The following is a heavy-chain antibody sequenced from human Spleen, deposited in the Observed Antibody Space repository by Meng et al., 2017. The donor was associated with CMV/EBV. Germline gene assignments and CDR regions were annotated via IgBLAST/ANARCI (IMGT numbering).Heavy chain of an antibody. CDR1: GGSISSYY. CDR3: ARGDGIAARAELLDS. V-gene: IGHV4-59*12. Sequence: GSLRLSCTVSGGSISSYYWSWIRQPPGKGLEWIGYIYYSGSTNYNPSLKSRVTISVDTSKNQFSLKLSSVTAADTAVYYCARGDGIAARAELLDSWGQGTLVTVSS. J-gene: IGHJ4*02. D-gene: IGHD6-6*01. CDR2: IYYSGST.